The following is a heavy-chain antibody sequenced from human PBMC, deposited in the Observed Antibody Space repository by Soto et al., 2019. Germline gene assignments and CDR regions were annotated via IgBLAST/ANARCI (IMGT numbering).Heavy chain of an antibody. CDR2: INAGNGNT. J-gene: IGHJ4*02. CDR3: ARQYDILTGYYLEVGY. CDR1: GYTFTSYA. Sequence: ASVKVSCKASGYTFTSYAMHWVRQAPGQRLEWMAWINAGNGNTKYSQKFQGRVAITRDTSASTAYMELSSLRSEDTAVYYCARQYDILTGYYLEVGYWGQGTLVTVS. V-gene: IGHV1-3*01. D-gene: IGHD3-9*01.